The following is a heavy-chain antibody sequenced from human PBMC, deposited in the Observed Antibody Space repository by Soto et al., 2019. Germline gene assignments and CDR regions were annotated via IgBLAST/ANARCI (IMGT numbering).Heavy chain of an antibody. V-gene: IGHV4-61*01. D-gene: IGHD1-26*01. CDR3: ASGYSDSGTLR. J-gene: IGHJ4*02. CDR2: IYYSGST. Sequence: SETLSLTCTVSGGSVSSGSYYWSWIRQPPGKGLEWIGYIYYSGSTNYNPSLKSRVTISVDTSKNQFSLKLSSVTAADTAVYYCASGYSDSGTLRWGQGTLVTVSS. CDR1: GGSVSSGSYY.